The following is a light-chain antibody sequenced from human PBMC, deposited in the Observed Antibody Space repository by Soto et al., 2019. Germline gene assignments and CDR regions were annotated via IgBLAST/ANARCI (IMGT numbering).Light chain of an antibody. V-gene: IGKV3-20*01. J-gene: IGKJ1*01. CDR1: QSFSNNY. CDR3: QQYNNWPRT. Sequence: EIVLTQSPGTLSLSPGERATLSCRASQSFSNNYLAWYQQKPGQAPRLLIYAASSRATGSPDRFSGSGSGTDFTLTISRLEPEDFAVYYCQQYNNWPRTFGQGTKVDIK. CDR2: AAS.